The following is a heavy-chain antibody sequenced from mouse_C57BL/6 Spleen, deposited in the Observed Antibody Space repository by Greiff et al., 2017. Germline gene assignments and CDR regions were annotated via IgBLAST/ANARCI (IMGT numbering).Heavy chain of an antibody. CDR1: GFTFSDYG. V-gene: IGHV5-17*01. Sequence: EVQLVESGGGLVKPGRSLKLSCAASGFTFSDYGMHWVRQAPEKGLEWVAYISSGSSTIYYADTVKGRFTISRDNAKTTLLLQIPSLRAEDTAIYYCARIGYYGSSLYYAMDSWGQGTSVTVSS. J-gene: IGHJ4*01. CDR2: ISSGSSTI. D-gene: IGHD1-1*01. CDR3: ARIGYYGSSLYYAMDS.